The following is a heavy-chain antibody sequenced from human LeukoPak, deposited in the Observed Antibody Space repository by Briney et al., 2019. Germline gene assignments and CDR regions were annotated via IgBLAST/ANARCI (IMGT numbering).Heavy chain of an antibody. Sequence: KPSETLSLTCTVSGGSISSYYWIWIRQPPGKGLEWIGYIYYSGSTNYNPSLKSRVTISVDTSKNQFSLKLSSVTAADTAVYYCARVSGSYYYFDYWGQGTLVTVSS. CDR2: IYYSGST. J-gene: IGHJ4*02. CDR3: ARVSGSYYYFDY. CDR1: GGSISSYY. V-gene: IGHV4-59*01. D-gene: IGHD1-26*01.